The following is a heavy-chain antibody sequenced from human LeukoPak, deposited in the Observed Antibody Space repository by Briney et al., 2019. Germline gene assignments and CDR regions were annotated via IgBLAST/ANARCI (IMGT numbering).Heavy chain of an antibody. D-gene: IGHD5-12*01. CDR3: VPGHSGRSSPIIDAHFDY. J-gene: IGHJ4*02. V-gene: IGHV3-7*01. CDR2: INQDGSDK. CDR1: GFTFNSYW. Sequence: PGGSLRLSCAASGFTFNSYWMSWVRQAPGKGLEWVANINQDGSDKYYVDFVKGRFTISRDNAMKSLYLQMNSLRAEDTAIYYCVPGHSGRSSPIIDAHFDYWGQGTLVTVSS.